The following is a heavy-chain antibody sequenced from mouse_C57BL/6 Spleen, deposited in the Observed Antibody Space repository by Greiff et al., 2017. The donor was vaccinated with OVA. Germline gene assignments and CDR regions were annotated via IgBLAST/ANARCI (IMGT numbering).Heavy chain of an antibody. CDR1: GYAFSSSW. Sequence: QVQLQQSGPELVKPGASVKISCKASGYAFSSSWMNWVKQRPGKGLEWIGRIYPGDGDTNYNGKFKGKATLTADKSSSTAYLQLSSLISEDSAVYCCARARYDGYYWYFDVWGTGTTVTVSS. D-gene: IGHD2-3*01. J-gene: IGHJ1*03. V-gene: IGHV1-82*01. CDR2: IYPGDGDT. CDR3: ARARYDGYYWYFDV.